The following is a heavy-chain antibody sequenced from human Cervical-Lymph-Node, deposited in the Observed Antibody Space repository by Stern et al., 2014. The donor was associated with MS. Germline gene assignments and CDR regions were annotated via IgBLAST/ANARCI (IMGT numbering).Heavy chain of an antibody. CDR2: VNANGGSA. CDR3: ATLYDSSGNYGMEV. J-gene: IGHJ6*02. Sequence: QVQLVQSRAQVKKPGASVKVSCKGSGYTFIRYYIHWVRQAPGQGLEWMGIVNANGGSARYAQKFQGRVTMVSDTSTSTVSMELSSLRSEDTAVYYCATLYDSSGNYGMEVWGQGTTVIVSS. CDR1: GYTFIRYY. V-gene: IGHV1-46*01. D-gene: IGHD5/OR15-5a*01.